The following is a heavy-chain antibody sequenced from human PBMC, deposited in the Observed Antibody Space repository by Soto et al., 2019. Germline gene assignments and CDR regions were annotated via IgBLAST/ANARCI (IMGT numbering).Heavy chain of an antibody. CDR1: GFTFSSYS. CDR2: ISSSSSYI. CDR3: ARDKQLSLYYYYYGMDV. Sequence: EVQLVESGGGLVQPGGSLRLSCAASGFTFSSYSMNWVRQAPGKGLEWVSSISSSSSYIYYADSVKGRFTISRDNAKNSLYLQMNSLRAEDTAVYYCARDKQLSLYYYYYGMDVWGQGTTVTVSS. V-gene: IGHV3-21*01. J-gene: IGHJ6*02. D-gene: IGHD5-18*01.